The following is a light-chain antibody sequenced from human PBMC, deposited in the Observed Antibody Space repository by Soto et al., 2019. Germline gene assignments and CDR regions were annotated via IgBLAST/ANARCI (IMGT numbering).Light chain of an antibody. CDR1: RSNIGADYD. V-gene: IGLV1-40*01. CDR2: GDI. CDR3: QSYVSSLLYV. J-gene: IGLJ1*01. Sequence: QSVLTQPPSVSGAPGQRVTISCTGSRSNIGADYDVHWYKQLPGTAPKLLIYGDINRPSGVPDRFTGSKSGTSASLAITGLQAEDEAGYYCQSYVSSLLYVFGNGTKVT.